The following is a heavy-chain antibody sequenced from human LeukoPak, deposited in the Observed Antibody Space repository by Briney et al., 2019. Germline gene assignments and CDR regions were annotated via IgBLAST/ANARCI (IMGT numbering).Heavy chain of an antibody. CDR1: GFTFSSYW. CDR2: INSDGSST. CDR3: ARDLLHYDSSGYYSTDY. J-gene: IGHJ4*02. V-gene: IGHV3-74*01. Sequence: PGGSLRLPCAASGFTFSSYWMHWVRQAPGKGLVWVSRINSDGSSTSYADSVKGRFTISRDNAKNTLYLQMNSLRAEDTAVYYCARDLLHYDSSGYYSTDYWGQGTLVTVSS. D-gene: IGHD3-22*01.